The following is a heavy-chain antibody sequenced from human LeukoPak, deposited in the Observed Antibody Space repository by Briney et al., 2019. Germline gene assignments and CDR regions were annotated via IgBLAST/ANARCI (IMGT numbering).Heavy chain of an antibody. CDR2: IKEDGSDK. CDR1: GFPFISFW. V-gene: IGHV3-7*01. J-gene: IGHJ4*02. Sequence: GGPLSLSFAVSGFPFISFWMSWVRQAPGKGLEWVAAIKEDGSDKNYVDSVKGRFTISRDNAKNSLFLQMNSLRPEDTAVYYCVRDRSRLIYWGQGTQVTVSS. CDR3: VRDRSRLIY. D-gene: IGHD2-21*01.